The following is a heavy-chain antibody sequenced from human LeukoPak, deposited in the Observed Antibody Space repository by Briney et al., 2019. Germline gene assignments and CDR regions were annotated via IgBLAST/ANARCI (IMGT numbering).Heavy chain of an antibody. CDR2: MNPNSGNT. CDR1: GYTFTSYD. CDR3: ARSRALYDILTGYYIGDAFDI. Sequence: ASVKVSCKASGYTFTSYDINWVRQATGQGLEWMGWMNPNSGNTGYAQKFQGRVTITRNTSISTAYMELSSLRAEDTAVYYCARSRALYDILTGYYIGDAFDIWGQGTMVTVSS. V-gene: IGHV1-8*03. D-gene: IGHD3-9*01. J-gene: IGHJ3*02.